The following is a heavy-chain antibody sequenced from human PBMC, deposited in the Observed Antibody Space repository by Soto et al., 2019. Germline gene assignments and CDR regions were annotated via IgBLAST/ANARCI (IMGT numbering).Heavy chain of an antibody. CDR2: AYYRSNWYT. CDR3: ARGSYYCSFV. V-gene: IGHV6-1*01. CDR1: GDSVSSTSTA. Sequence: PSQTLSLTCAISGDSVSSTSTAWSWIRQSPSRGLEWLGRAYYRSNWYTDYAVSVKSRITISPDTSKNQFSLQLNSVTPEDTAVYFFARGSYYCSFVWCQGTLLSVS. J-gene: IGHJ4*02. D-gene: IGHD3-10*01.